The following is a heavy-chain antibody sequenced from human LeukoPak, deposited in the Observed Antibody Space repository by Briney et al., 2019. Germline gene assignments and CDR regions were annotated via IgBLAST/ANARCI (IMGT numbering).Heavy chain of an antibody. V-gene: IGHV3-9*01. CDR1: GFTFSSYS. D-gene: IGHD3-3*01. CDR3: AKAGEFLDDPGAFDI. Sequence: GGSLRLSCAASGFTFSSYSMNWVRQAPGKGLEWVSGISWNSGSIGYADSVKGRFTISRDNAKNSLYLQMNSLRAEDTALYYCAKAGEFLDDPGAFDIWGQGTMVTVSS. CDR2: ISWNSGSI. J-gene: IGHJ3*02.